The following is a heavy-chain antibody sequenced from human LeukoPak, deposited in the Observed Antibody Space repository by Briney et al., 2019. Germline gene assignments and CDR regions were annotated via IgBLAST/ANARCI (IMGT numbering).Heavy chain of an antibody. V-gene: IGHV3-9*03. J-gene: IGHJ1*01. CDR3: AKGQNALPTGGYFQH. CDR1: GFTFDDYA. Sequence: GGSLRLSCAASGFTFDDYAMHWVRQAPGKGLEWVSGISWNSGSIGYADSVKGRFTISRDNAKNSLYLQMNSLRAEDMALYYCAKGQNALPTGGYFQHWGQGTLVTVSS. D-gene: IGHD1-14*01. CDR2: ISWNSGSI.